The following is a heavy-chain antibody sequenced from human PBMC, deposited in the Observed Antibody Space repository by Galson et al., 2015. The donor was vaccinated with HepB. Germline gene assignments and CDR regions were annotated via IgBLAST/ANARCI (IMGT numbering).Heavy chain of an antibody. D-gene: IGHD6-6*01. J-gene: IGHJ5*02. CDR1: GGSFSGYY. Sequence: ETLSLTCAVYGGSFSGYYWSWIRQPPGKGLEWIGEINHRGSTNYNPSLKSRVTISVDTSKNQFSLKLSSVTAADTAVYYCARAPSREYLGWFDPWGQGTLVTVSS. CDR3: ARAPSREYLGWFDP. CDR2: INHRGST. V-gene: IGHV4-34*01.